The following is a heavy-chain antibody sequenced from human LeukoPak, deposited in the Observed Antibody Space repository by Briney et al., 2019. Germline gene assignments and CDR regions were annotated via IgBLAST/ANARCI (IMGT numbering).Heavy chain of an antibody. CDR1: GASISGYH. V-gene: IGHV4-59*08. Sequence: SETLSLTCTVSGASISGYHWSWIRQPPGKGLEWMGYIYYSGSTNYNPSLKSRVTISVDTSKNQFSLKLSSVTAADTAVYYCARGHYYDSSGYHGMDVWGQGTTVTVSS. CDR2: IYYSGST. D-gene: IGHD3-22*01. CDR3: ARGHYYDSSGYHGMDV. J-gene: IGHJ6*02.